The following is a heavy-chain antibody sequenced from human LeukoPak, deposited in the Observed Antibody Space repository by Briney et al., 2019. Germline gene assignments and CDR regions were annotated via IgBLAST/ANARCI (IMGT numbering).Heavy chain of an antibody. D-gene: IGHD3-10*01. Sequence: SETLSLTCTVSGGSISNYYWSWIRQPPGKGLEWIGYTYYSGGTNYNPSLKSRVTISVDTSKNQFSLKLSSVTAVDTAVYYCARGAMVRGIQYYMDVWGKGTTVTISS. J-gene: IGHJ6*03. CDR2: TYYSGGT. CDR3: ARGAMVRGIQYYMDV. V-gene: IGHV4-59*01. CDR1: GGSISNYY.